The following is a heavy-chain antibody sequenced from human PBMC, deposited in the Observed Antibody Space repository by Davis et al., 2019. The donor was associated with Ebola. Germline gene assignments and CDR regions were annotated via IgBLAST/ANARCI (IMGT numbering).Heavy chain of an antibody. J-gene: IGHJ6*03. Sequence: ASVTVSCKASGYTFTGHYMHWVRQAPGQGLEWMGWINPNSGGTNYAQKFQGRVTMTRDTSISTAYMELRRLRSDDTAVYYCARTFLGYYYYYMDVWGKGTTVTVSS. D-gene: IGHD2/OR15-2a*01. V-gene: IGHV1-2*02. CDR1: GYTFTGHY. CDR2: INPNSGGT. CDR3: ARTFLGYYYYYMDV.